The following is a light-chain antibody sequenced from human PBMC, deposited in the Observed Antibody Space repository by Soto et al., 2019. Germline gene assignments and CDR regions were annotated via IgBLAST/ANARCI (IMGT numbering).Light chain of an antibody. J-gene: IGKJ4*01. CDR3: QTYNSAPLT. CDR2: AAS. CDR1: QGISNY. V-gene: IGKV1-27*01. Sequence: DIQMTQSPSSLSASVGDRVTITCRASQGISNYFAWYQQKPGKVPKLLIYAASTLQSGAPPGFSGSGSGTDFTITISSLPAEDVATYYCQTYNSAPLTFGGGTKVEIK.